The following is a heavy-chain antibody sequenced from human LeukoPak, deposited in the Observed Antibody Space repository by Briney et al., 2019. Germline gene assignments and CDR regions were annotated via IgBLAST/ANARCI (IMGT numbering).Heavy chain of an antibody. J-gene: IGHJ4*02. CDR3: ARQRVGPITTELYYFDY. V-gene: IGHV4-59*08. D-gene: IGHD1-26*01. Sequence: PSETLSLTCTVSGGSISTYYWSWIRQPPGKGLEWIGYIYYSGSTKYNPSLKSRVTISVDTSKNQFSLKLSAVTAADTAVYYCARQRVGPITTELYYFDYWGQGTLVTVSS. CDR1: GGSISTYY. CDR2: IYYSGST.